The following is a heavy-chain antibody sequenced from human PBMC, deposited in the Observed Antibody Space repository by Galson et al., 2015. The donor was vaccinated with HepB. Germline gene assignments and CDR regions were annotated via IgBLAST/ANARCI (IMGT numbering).Heavy chain of an antibody. V-gene: IGHV3-30*03. J-gene: IGHJ4*02. CDR3: AILSRIAAAGTGYDY. CDR1: GFTFSSYG. CDR2: ISYDGSNK. D-gene: IGHD6-13*01. Sequence: SLRLSCAASGFTFSSYGMHWARQAPGKGLEWVAVISYDGSNKYYADSVKGRFTISRDNSKNTLYLQMNSLRAEDTAVYYCAILSRIAAAGTGYDYWGQGTLVTVSS.